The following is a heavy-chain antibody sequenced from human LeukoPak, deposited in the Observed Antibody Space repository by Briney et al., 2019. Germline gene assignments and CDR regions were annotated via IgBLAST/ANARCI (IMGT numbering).Heavy chain of an antibody. Sequence: GGSLRVSCAASGFTFSSYSMNWVRQAPGKGLEWVSYISSSSSSIYYADSVKGRFTISRDNAKNSLYLQMNSLRAEDTAVYYCARESPDYWGQGTLVTASS. CDR1: GFTFSSYS. J-gene: IGHJ4*02. V-gene: IGHV3-48*01. CDR2: ISSSSSSI. CDR3: ARESPDY.